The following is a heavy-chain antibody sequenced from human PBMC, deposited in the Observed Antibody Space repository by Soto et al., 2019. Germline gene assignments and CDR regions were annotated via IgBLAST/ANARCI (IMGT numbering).Heavy chain of an antibody. J-gene: IGHJ3*02. CDR1: GYTFTSND. Sequence: ASVKVSCKASGYTFTSNDINWVRQATGQGLEWMGWMNPNSGNTGYAQKFQGRVTRTRNTSISTAYMELSRLRSEDTAVYYCARVSSQKYCSGGICYSLSAFEIXGAEKMVRVAS. V-gene: IGHV1-8*01. D-gene: IGHD2-15*01. CDR3: ARVSSQKYCSGGICYSLSAFEI. CDR2: MNPNSGNT.